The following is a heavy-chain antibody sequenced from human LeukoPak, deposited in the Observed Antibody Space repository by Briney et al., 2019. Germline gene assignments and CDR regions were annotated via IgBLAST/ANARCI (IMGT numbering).Heavy chain of an antibody. CDR2: ISSSGSTI. J-gene: IGHJ4*02. V-gene: IGHV3-48*03. Sequence: PGGSLRLSCAASGFTFSSYEMNWVRQAPGKGLEWVSYISSSGSTIYYADSVKGRFTISRDNSKNTLYLHMNSLRAEDTAVYYCAKGPIRGVRPYYFSSWGQGTLVTVSS. D-gene: IGHD3-10*01. CDR1: GFTFSSYE. CDR3: AKGPIRGVRPYYFSS.